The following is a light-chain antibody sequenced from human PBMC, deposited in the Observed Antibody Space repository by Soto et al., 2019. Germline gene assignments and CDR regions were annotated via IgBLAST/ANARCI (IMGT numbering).Light chain of an antibody. CDR3: AAWDDSLNGWV. Sequence: QSVLTQPPSASGTPGQRVFISCSGSSSNIGSNTVNWYQQLPGTAPKLLIYSNDQRPSGVPDRFSASKSGTAASLAISGLQSEVEADYYCAAWDDSLNGWVFGGGTKVTVL. CDR2: SND. V-gene: IGLV1-44*01. CDR1: SSNIGSNT. J-gene: IGLJ3*02.